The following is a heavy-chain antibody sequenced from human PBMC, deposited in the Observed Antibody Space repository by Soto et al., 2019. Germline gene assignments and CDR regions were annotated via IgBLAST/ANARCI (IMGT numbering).Heavy chain of an antibody. CDR3: ARDLLYSSSFTFDAFDI. CDR1: GFTFSSYA. CDR2: ISYDGSNK. Sequence: GGSLRLSCAASGFTFSSYAMHWVRQAPGKGLKWVAVISYDGSNKYYADSVKGRFTISRDNSKNTLYLQMNSLRAEDTAVYYCARDLLYSSSFTFDAFDIWGQGTMVTVSS. J-gene: IGHJ3*02. D-gene: IGHD6-6*01. V-gene: IGHV3-30-3*01.